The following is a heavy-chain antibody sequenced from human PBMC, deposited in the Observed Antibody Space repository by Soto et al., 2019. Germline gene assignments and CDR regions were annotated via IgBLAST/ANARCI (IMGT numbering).Heavy chain of an antibody. J-gene: IGHJ4*02. CDR1: GFTFDDYA. CDR3: AKDTGAQLCGVFDY. Sequence: EVQLVESGGGLVQPGRSLRLSCAASGFTFDDYAMHWVRQAPGKGLEWVSGISWNSGTVGYADSVKGRFTISRDNAKKSLYRQMRSLRAEDTALYYCAKDTGAQLCGVFDYWGQGTLVTVSS. CDR2: ISWNSGTV. D-gene: IGHD6-6*01. V-gene: IGHV3-9*01.